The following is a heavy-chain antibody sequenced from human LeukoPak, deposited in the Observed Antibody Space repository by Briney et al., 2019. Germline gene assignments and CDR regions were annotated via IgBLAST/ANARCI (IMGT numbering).Heavy chain of an antibody. D-gene: IGHD6-13*01. CDR3: ARNSNNAFDI. CDR1: GDSISSRTYY. V-gene: IGHV4-31*03. J-gene: IGHJ3*02. Sequence: PSETLSLTCTVSGDSISSRTYYWSWIRQHPGKGLEWIGYIYYSGTTYYNPSLKSRLTISVDTSENQFSLKLSSVTAVDTAVYYCARNSNNAFDIWGQGTMVTVSS. CDR2: IYYSGTT.